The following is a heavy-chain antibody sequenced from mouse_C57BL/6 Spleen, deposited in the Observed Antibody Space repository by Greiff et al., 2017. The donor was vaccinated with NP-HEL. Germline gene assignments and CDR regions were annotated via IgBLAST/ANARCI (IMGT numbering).Heavy chain of an antibody. J-gene: IGHJ2*01. CDR3: ERQVTTVVFDY. CDR1: GFTFSSYG. D-gene: IGHD1-1*01. V-gene: IGHV5-6*01. Sequence: EVMLVESGGDLVKPGGSLKLSCAASGFTFSSYGMSWVRQTPDKRLEWVATISSGGSYTYYPDSVKGRFTISSDNANNTLYLHTSSLKAEDTAMYYCERQVTTVVFDYWGQGTTLTVSS. CDR2: ISSGGSYT.